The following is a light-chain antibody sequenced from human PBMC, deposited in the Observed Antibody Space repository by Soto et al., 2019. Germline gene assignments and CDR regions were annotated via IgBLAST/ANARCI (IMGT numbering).Light chain of an antibody. V-gene: IGLV2-14*01. CDR2: DVS. CDR3: SSYASTSNVI. Sequence: QSALTQPASVSGSPGQSITISCTGTSSDVGGYTYVSWYQQHPGKAPKLMIYDVSNRPSGVSNRFSGSKSGNTASLTISGLQAEDEADYYCSSYASTSNVIFGEGTKLTVL. CDR1: SSDVGGYTY. J-gene: IGLJ2*01.